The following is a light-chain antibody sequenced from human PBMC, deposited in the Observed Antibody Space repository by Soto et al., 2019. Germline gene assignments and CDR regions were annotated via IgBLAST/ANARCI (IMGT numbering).Light chain of an antibody. V-gene: IGKV1-9*01. CDR1: PAIASF. Sequence: IQLTQSPSSLSASVGDRVTITCRASPAIASFLAWYQQKPGTAPKLLIYGASTLQSGVPSRFSGSRSGTEFTLTISSLQPEDFATYYCQQLNTYPITFGGGTKVEIK. CDR3: QQLNTYPIT. J-gene: IGKJ4*01. CDR2: GAS.